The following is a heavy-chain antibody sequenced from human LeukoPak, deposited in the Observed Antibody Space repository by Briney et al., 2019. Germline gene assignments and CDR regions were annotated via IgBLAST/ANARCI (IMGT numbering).Heavy chain of an antibody. J-gene: IGHJ5*02. CDR1: GGSISSYY. D-gene: IGHD1-14*01. CDR3: ARLFLPESEYHNWFDP. V-gene: IGHV4-59*01. Sequence: SETLSLTCTVSGGSISSYYWSWIRQPPGKGLEWIGYTYYSGSTNYNPSLKSRVTISVDTSKNQFSLKLSSVTAADTAVYYCARLFLPESEYHNWFDPWGQGTLVTVSS. CDR2: TYYSGST.